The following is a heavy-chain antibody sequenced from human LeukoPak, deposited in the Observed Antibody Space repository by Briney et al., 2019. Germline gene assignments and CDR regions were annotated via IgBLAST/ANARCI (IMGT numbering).Heavy chain of an antibody. CDR1: GGSIRSYY. D-gene: IGHD3-22*01. CDR3: AGGYYYDSSGSYYYFDY. Sequence: SETLSLTCTVSGGSIRSYYWSWIRQPPGKGLEWIGEINHSGSTNYNPSLKSRVTMSVDTSKNQFSLKLSSVTAADTAVYYCAGGYYYDSSGSYYYFDYWGQGTLVTVSS. J-gene: IGHJ4*02. CDR2: INHSGST. V-gene: IGHV4-34*01.